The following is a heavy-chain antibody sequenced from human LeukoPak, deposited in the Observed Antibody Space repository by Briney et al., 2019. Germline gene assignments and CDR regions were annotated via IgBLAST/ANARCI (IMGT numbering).Heavy chain of an antibody. CDR1: GFTFSNYA. Sequence: SGTSLRLSCAASGFTFSNYAMHWVRQAPSKGLEWVAVITYDGNNDYYADSVKGRFTISRDNSKNTLSLQMNSLRGEDTAVYYCARAFTAVTTRSLGYWGQGILVTVSS. D-gene: IGHD4-17*01. V-gene: IGHV3-30-3*01. CDR3: ARAFTAVTTRSLGY. J-gene: IGHJ4*02. CDR2: ITYDGNND.